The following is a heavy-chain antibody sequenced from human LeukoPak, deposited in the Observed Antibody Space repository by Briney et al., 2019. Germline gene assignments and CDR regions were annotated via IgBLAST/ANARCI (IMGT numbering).Heavy chain of an antibody. CDR2: INPKSGGT. D-gene: IGHD3-3*01. CDR1: GYTFTGFY. V-gene: IGHV1-2*02. J-gene: IGHJ3*02. CDR3: ARPLRFLEWLFPGSDNFDI. Sequence: GASVKVSCKASGYTFTGFYIHWVRQAPGQGLEWMGWINPKSGGTNYAQKFQGRVTMTRDTSINTAYMDLRSLRSDDTAVYYCARPLRFLEWLFPGSDNFDIWGQGTMVTVSS.